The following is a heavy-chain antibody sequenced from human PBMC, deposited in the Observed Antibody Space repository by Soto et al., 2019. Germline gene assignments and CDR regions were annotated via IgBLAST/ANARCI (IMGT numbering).Heavy chain of an antibody. D-gene: IGHD3-22*01. CDR3: ARGGFYDSSGARNYYYYGMNV. J-gene: IGHJ6*02. Sequence: ASVKVSCKASGYTFTSYGINWVRQAPGQGLEWMGWISAYDGYTNYAQILQGRVSMTTDTSTKTAYMELRSLRSDDTAMYYCARGGFYDSSGARNYYYYGMNVWGQGTTVTVSS. CDR1: GYTFTSYG. CDR2: ISAYDGYT. V-gene: IGHV1-18*01.